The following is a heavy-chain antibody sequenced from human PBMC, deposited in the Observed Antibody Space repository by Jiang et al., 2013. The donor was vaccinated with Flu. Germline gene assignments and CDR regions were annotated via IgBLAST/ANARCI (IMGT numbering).Heavy chain of an antibody. CDR2: IYWDDDK. CDR3: AHSLRSIAAAGTGLWAGRGFDP. J-gene: IGHJ5*02. CDR1: GFSLSTSGVG. V-gene: IGHV2-5*02. Sequence: KPTQTLTLTCTFSGFSLSTSGVGVGWIRQPPGKALEWLALIYWDDDKRYSPSLKSRLTITKDTSKNQVVLTMTNMDPVDTATYYCAHSLRSIAAAGTGLWAGRGFDPWGQGTLVTVSS. D-gene: IGHD6-13*01.